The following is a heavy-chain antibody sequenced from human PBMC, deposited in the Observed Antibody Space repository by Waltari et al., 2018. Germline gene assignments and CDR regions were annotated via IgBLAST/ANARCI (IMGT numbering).Heavy chain of an antibody. J-gene: IGHJ4*02. CDR3: ASLDYDFWNGRYDN. CDR2: IYYSGNT. Sequence: QLQLQESGPGLVKPSETLSLTCTVSGGPISSSNYYWVWVRQPPGRGLEWIGSIYYSGNTYYNPSLNSQVTVSVDTSKNQFSLNLRSLTAADTALYYCASLDYDFWNGRYDNWGQGILVTVSS. V-gene: IGHV4-39*01. D-gene: IGHD3-3*01. CDR1: GGPISSSNYY.